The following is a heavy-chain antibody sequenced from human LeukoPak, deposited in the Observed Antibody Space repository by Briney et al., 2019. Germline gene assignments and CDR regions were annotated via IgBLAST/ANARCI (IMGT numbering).Heavy chain of an antibody. Sequence: SETLSLTRTVSGDSLYPYYWNWIRQPPGKGLEWIGFVYAAGATNYSPSLQSRVTIFVDTSKNQFSLKLTSVTAADTAVYFCAREILAGRPGRFDSWGQGTLVSVSS. CDR1: GDSLYPYY. CDR2: VYAAGAT. CDR3: AREILAGRPGRFDS. D-gene: IGHD6-6*01. J-gene: IGHJ4*02. V-gene: IGHV4-4*08.